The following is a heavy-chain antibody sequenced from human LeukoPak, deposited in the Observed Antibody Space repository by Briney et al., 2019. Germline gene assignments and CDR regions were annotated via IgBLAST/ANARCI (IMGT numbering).Heavy chain of an antibody. CDR2: IYTSGST. Sequence: PLETLSLTCTVSGGSISSYYWSWIRQPPGKGLEWIGYIYTSGSTNYNPSLKSRVTISVDTSKNQFSLKLSSVTAADTAVYYCASTAMEGLFDYWGQGTLVTVSS. CDR1: GGSISSYY. CDR3: ASTAMEGLFDY. D-gene: IGHD5-18*01. V-gene: IGHV4-4*09. J-gene: IGHJ4*02.